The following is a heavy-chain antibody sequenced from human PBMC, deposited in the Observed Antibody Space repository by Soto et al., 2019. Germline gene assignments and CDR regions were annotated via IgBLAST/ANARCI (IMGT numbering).Heavy chain of an antibody. CDR1: GGSISSYY. D-gene: IGHD3-10*01. V-gene: IGHV4-4*07. J-gene: IGHJ4*02. CDR3: ARDLKFGQADY. Sequence: PSETLSLTCTVSGGSISSYYWSWIRQPSGKGLEWIGRIYTSGSTNYNPSLTSRVTTSVDTSKNQFSLTLSSVTAADTAVYYCARDLKFGQADYWGQGTQVTVSS. CDR2: IYTSGST.